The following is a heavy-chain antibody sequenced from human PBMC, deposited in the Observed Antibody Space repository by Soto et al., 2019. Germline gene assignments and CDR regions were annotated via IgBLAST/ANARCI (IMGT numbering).Heavy chain of an antibody. CDR3: ATHSFDNRSAGDS. Sequence: EVQVVESGGGLVQPGGSLRLSCVASGFTFNHYWMAWVRQAPGKGLEWVANIKQDGSEKFYVESVMGRFTISRDNAKNSVYLQMNSLIVDDTAVYYCATHSFDNRSAGDSWGQGTLVTVSS. CDR2: IKQDGSEK. D-gene: IGHD5-18*01. CDR1: GFTFNHYW. V-gene: IGHV3-7*01. J-gene: IGHJ4*02.